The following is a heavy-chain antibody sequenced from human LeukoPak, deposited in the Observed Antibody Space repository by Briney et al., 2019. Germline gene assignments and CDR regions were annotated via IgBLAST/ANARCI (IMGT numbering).Heavy chain of an antibody. CDR1: GGSFSSYY. V-gene: IGHV4-34*01. D-gene: IGHD3-10*01. CDR2: INHSGSN. J-gene: IGHJ5*02. Sequence: SETLSLTCAVYGGSFSSYYWSWIRQPPGKGLEWVGEINHSGSNNYNPSLKSRVTISGDKSKNQFSLKLSSVTAADTAVYYCARGRNHWFDPWGQGTLVTVSS. CDR3: ARGRNHWFDP.